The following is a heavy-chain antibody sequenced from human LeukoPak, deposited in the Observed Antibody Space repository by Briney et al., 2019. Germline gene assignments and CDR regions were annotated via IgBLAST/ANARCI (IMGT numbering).Heavy chain of an antibody. CDR1: GLTFSSYG. J-gene: IGHJ4*02. D-gene: IGHD3-22*01. CDR2: IRYDGNNK. Sequence: PGGSLRLSCAASGLTFSSYGMSWVRQGPGKGLEWVTFIRYDGNNKYYADSVKGRFTISRDNSKNTLFLQMNSLRAEDTALYYCAKHYYDSSGYFPIDYWGQGTLVTVSS. V-gene: IGHV3-30*02. CDR3: AKHYYDSSGYFPIDY.